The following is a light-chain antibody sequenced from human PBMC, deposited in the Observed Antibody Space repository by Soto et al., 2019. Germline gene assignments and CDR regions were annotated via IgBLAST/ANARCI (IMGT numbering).Light chain of an antibody. J-gene: IGLJ3*02. CDR3: AAWDVSLNGHWL. V-gene: IGLV1-44*01. Sequence: QSVLTQPPSVSGTPGQTVTISCSGGNSNIGTNSVNWYQQLPGMAPKLLIYNNVQRPSGVPDRISGSKSGTSASLAISGLQSADEGQYFCAAWDVSLNGHWLFGGGTKLTVL. CDR2: NNV. CDR1: NSNIGTNS.